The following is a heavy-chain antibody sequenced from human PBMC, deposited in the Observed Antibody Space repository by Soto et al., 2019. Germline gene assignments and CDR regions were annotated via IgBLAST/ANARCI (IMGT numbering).Heavy chain of an antibody. V-gene: IGHV3-30-3*01. D-gene: IGHD3-9*01. Sequence: QVQLVESGGGVVQPGRSLRLSCAASGFTFSSYVMHWVRQAPGKGLEWVAVISYDGSNKYYADSVKGRFTISRDNSKNTLYLQMNSLRAEDTAVYYCARDNEFYDDILTGYYTFLLDIWGQGTMVTVSS. CDR2: ISYDGSNK. CDR1: GFTFSSYV. CDR3: ARDNEFYDDILTGYYTFLLDI. J-gene: IGHJ3*02.